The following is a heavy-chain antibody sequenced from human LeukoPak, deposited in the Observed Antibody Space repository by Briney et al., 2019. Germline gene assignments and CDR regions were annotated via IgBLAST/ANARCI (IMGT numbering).Heavy chain of an antibody. CDR2: IYYSGST. J-gene: IGHJ4*02. CDR3: ARHGTRYFDWLLFVFDY. V-gene: IGHV4-59*08. Sequence: SETLSLTCTVSGGSISSYYWSWIRQPPGKGLEWIGYIYYSGSTNYNPSLKSRVTISVDTSKNQFSLKLSSVTAADTAVYYCARHGTRYFDWLLFVFDYWGQGTLVTVSS. D-gene: IGHD3-9*01. CDR1: GGSISSYY.